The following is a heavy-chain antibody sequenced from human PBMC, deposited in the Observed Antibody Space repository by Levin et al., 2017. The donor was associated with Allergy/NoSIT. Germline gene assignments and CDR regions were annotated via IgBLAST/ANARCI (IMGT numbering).Heavy chain of an antibody. Sequence: PGGSLRLSCKASGFSFNSYSMNWVRQAPGKGLEWVSYISTSFNTIYYADSVKGRFTVSSDSARDSLFLQMNSLRAEDSGVYFCAIAPSGFSASTSATFWGQGTLVTVSS. V-gene: IGHV3-48*01. J-gene: IGHJ4*02. D-gene: IGHD5-12*01. CDR3: AIAPSGFSASTSATF. CDR2: ISTSFNTI. CDR1: GFSFNSYS.